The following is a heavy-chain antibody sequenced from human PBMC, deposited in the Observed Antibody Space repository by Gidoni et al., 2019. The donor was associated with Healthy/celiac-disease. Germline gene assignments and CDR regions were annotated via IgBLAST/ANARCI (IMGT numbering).Heavy chain of an antibody. CDR3: ARELRALDY. Sequence: EVQLVESGGGLVQPGGSLRLSCAASGFTFRSYWMSWVRQAPGKGLEWVANIKQDGSEKYYVDSVKGRFTISRDNAKNSLYLQMNSLRAEDTAVYYCARELRALDYWGQGTLVTVSS. V-gene: IGHV3-7*01. D-gene: IGHD3-3*01. CDR1: GFTFRSYW. CDR2: IKQDGSEK. J-gene: IGHJ4*02.